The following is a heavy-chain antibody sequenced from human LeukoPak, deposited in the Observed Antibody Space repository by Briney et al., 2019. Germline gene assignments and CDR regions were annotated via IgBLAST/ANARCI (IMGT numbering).Heavy chain of an antibody. J-gene: IGHJ3*02. D-gene: IGHD3-3*01. CDR2: IRYDGSNK. CDR3: AKVYTFGSGYYLDAFDI. CDR1: GFTFSSYG. Sequence: PGGSLSLSCAASGFTFSSYGMHWVRQAPGKGLEWVAFIRYDGSNKYYADSVKGRFTISRDNSKNTLYLQMNSLRAEDTAVYYCAKVYTFGSGYYLDAFDIWGQGTMVTVSS. V-gene: IGHV3-30*02.